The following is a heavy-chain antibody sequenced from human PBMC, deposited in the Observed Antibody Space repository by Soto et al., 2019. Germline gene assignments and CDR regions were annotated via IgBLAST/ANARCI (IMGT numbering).Heavy chain of an antibody. Sequence: EVHLVESGGGLVQPGGSLRLSCAASGFTFISNYMMWVRQAPGKGLEWVSLIYSAGTTYYTDSVKGRFSSSRDNSKNTLYLQMNSLRAEDTAVYYCATGGSKHRIDFWGQGTLVTVSS. D-gene: IGHD2-8*02. CDR1: GFTFISNY. J-gene: IGHJ4*02. CDR3: ATGGSKHRIDF. CDR2: IYSAGTT. V-gene: IGHV3-66*01.